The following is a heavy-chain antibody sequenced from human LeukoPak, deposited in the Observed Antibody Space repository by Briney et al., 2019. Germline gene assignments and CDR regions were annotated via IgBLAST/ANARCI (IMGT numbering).Heavy chain of an antibody. Sequence: PSQTLSLTCTVSGGSISSGNYYWSWIRQHPGKGLEWIGYIYYSGSTYYNPSLKSRVTISVDTSKNQFSLKLSSVTAADTAVYYCARRYSSSWYWYFDLWGRGTLVTVSS. CDR1: GGSISSGNYY. CDR3: ARRYSSSWYWYFDL. V-gene: IGHV4-31*03. CDR2: IYYSGST. D-gene: IGHD6-13*01. J-gene: IGHJ2*01.